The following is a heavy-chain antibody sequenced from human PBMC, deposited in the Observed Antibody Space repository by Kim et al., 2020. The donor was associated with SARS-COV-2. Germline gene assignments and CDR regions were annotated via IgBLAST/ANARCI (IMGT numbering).Heavy chain of an antibody. J-gene: IGHJ5*02. CDR3: TTVPGRGHDDHDSTDP. V-gene: IGHV4-59*12. Sequence: SETLSLTCTVSSGSISSYYWSWIRQPPGSGLEWIGYIYYNGVFNYNPSLKSRVTLSMDMSKSQISLKLTSLTAADTAVYYCTTVPGRGHDDHDSTDPWG. CDR1: SGSISSYY. CDR2: IYYNGVF. D-gene: IGHD2-15*01.